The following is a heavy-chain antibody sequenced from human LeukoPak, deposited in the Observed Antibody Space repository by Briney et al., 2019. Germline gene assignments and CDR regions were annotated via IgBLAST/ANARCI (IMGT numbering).Heavy chain of an antibody. CDR1: GGSISSSNW. Sequence: SGTLSLTCAVSGGSISSSNWWSWVRQPPGKGLEWIGEIYHSGSTNYNPSLKSRVTISVDKSKNQFSLKLSSVTAADTAVYYCARALGYCSSTSCLIRCNWFDPWGQGTLVTVSS. J-gene: IGHJ5*02. CDR2: IYHSGST. D-gene: IGHD2-2*01. V-gene: IGHV4-4*02. CDR3: ARALGYCSSTSCLIRCNWFDP.